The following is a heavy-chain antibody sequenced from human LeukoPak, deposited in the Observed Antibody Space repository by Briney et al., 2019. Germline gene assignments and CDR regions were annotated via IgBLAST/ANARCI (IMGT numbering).Heavy chain of an antibody. Sequence: ASVTVSCKASGGTVSSYAISWVRQAPGQGLEWMGGMILIFGTANNAKKFQGRVTITAAESTRTAYMELSSLRSEDTAVYYCASGGWFSNVDYWGQGTLVTVSS. V-gene: IGHV1-69*13. J-gene: IGHJ4*02. D-gene: IGHD3-10*01. CDR2: MILIFGTA. CDR3: ASGGWFSNVDY. CDR1: GGTVSSYA.